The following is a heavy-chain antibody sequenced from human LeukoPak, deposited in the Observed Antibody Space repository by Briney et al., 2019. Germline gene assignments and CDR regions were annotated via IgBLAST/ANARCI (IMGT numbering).Heavy chain of an antibody. CDR2: IYYSGST. D-gene: IGHD7-27*01. CDR3: ARRLSGTGDDY. CDR1: GGSISSSSYY. V-gene: IGHV4-39*07. Sequence: SETLSLTCTVSGGSISSSSYYWGWIRQPPGKGLEWIGSIYYSGSTYYNPSLKSRVTISVDTSKDQFSLKLSSVTAADTAVYFCARRLSGTGDDYWGLGTLVTVSS. J-gene: IGHJ4*02.